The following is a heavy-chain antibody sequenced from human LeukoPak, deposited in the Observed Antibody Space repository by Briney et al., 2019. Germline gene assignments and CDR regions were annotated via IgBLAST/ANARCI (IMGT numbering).Heavy chain of an antibody. CDR2: ISGSGGST. Sequence: GGSLRLSCAASGFTFSSYAMSWVRQAPGKGLEWVSAISGSGGSTYYADSVKGRFTISRDNSKNTLYLQMNSLRAEGTAVYYCAKSMVRGVIILGAFDIWGQGTMVTVSS. V-gene: IGHV3-23*01. CDR3: AKSMVRGVIILGAFDI. CDR1: GFTFSSYA. D-gene: IGHD3-10*01. J-gene: IGHJ3*02.